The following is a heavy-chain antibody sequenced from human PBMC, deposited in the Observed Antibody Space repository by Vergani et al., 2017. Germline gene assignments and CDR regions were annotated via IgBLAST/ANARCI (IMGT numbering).Heavy chain of an antibody. Sequence: QVQLVESGGGVVQPGRSLRLSCAASGFTFSSYGMHWVRQAPGKGLEWVAVISYDGSNKYYADSVKGRFTISRDNSKNSLYLQMNSLRAEDTAVYYCARDIEKLRFLEWLNWGQGTLVTVSS. CDR2: ISYDGSNK. D-gene: IGHD3-3*01. J-gene: IGHJ4*02. V-gene: IGHV3-30*03. CDR3: ARDIEKLRFLEWLN. CDR1: GFTFSSYG.